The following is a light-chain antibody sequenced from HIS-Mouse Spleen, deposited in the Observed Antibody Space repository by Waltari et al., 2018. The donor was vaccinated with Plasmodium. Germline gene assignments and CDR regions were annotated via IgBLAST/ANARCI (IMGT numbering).Light chain of an antibody. V-gene: IGLV1-51*01. CDR1: SSNIGNNY. Sequence: QSVLTQPPSVSAAPGQKVTISCSGSSSNIGNNYVSWYQQLPGTAPKRLIYDINNRPSGIPDRFAGSKSCTSATLGITGLQTGDEADYYCGTWDSSLSAVVFGGGTKLTVL. CDR2: DIN. CDR3: GTWDSSLSAVV. J-gene: IGLJ2*01.